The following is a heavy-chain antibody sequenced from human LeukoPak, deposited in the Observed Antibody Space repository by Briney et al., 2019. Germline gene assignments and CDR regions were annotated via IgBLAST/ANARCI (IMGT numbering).Heavy chain of an antibody. D-gene: IGHD2-2*01. CDR3: ARDRGGDCSSTSCFDDAFDI. Sequence: SETLSLTCTVSGGSISSGSYYWSWIRQPAGKGLERIGRIYTSGSTNYNPSLKSRVTISVDTSKNQFSLKLSSVTAADTAVYYCARDRGGDCSSTSCFDDAFDIWGQGTMVTVSS. CDR1: GGSISSGSYY. J-gene: IGHJ3*02. CDR2: IYTSGST. V-gene: IGHV4-61*02.